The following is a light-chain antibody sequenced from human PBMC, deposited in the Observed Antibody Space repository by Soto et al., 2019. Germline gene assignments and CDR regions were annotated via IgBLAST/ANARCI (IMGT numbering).Light chain of an antibody. Sequence: QSVLTQPASVSGSPGQSITISCTGSNSDVGSYNLVSWYQQHPGQAPKLVIYEGSKRPSGVSNRLSGSKSGNTASLTISGLQAEDEADYYCCSYAGSSVWVFGGGTKVTVL. CDR1: NSDVGSYNL. J-gene: IGLJ3*02. CDR2: EGS. CDR3: CSYAGSSVWV. V-gene: IGLV2-23*01.